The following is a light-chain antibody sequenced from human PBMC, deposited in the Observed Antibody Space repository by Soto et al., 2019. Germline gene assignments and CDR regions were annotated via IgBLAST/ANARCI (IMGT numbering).Light chain of an antibody. V-gene: IGKV1-5*01. CDR2: DAS. Sequence: IQMTQSPSTLSASVGDRVTITCRASQSIITWLAWYQQKPGNAPKLLMFDASTLESGVPSRFSGSGSVTEFTLTISSLQPEDFATYYCQQYKSYPWTFGQGTKVDIK. CDR1: QSIITW. J-gene: IGKJ1*01. CDR3: QQYKSYPWT.